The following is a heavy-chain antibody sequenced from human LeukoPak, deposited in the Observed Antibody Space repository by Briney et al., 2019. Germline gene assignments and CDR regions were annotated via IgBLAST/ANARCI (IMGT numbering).Heavy chain of an antibody. CDR3: ATETYYDFWSGYYLVV. Sequence: ASVKVSCKVSGYTLTELSMHWVRQAPGKGLEWMGGFDPEDGETIYAQKFQGRVTMTEDTSTDTAYMELSSLRSEDTAVYYCATETYYDFWSGYYLVVWGQGTLVTVSS. CDR2: FDPEDGET. V-gene: IGHV1-24*01. CDR1: GYTLTELS. D-gene: IGHD3-3*01. J-gene: IGHJ4*02.